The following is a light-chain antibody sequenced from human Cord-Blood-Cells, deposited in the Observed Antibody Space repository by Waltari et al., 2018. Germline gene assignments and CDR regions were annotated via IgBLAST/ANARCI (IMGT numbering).Light chain of an antibody. CDR1: QSVSSY. CDR3: QQRSNWIT. J-gene: IGKJ5*01. CDR2: DAS. V-gene: IGKV3-11*01. Sequence: EIVLTQSPATLPLSPGERATLSCRASQSVSSYLAWYQQKPGQAPRLLIYDASNRATGIPARFSGSGSGTDFTLTISSLEPEEFAVYYCQQRSNWITFGQGTRLEIK.